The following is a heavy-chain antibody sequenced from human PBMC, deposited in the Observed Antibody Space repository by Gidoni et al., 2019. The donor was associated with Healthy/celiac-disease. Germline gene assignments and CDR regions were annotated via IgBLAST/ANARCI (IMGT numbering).Heavy chain of an antibody. D-gene: IGHD6-19*01. V-gene: IGHV3-33*01. CDR3: ARGGVAVAGYYYYGMDV. CDR1: GFTFSSYG. CDR2: IWYDGSNK. J-gene: IGHJ6*02. Sequence: QVQLVESGGGVVQPGRSLRLSCAASGFTFSSYGMHWVRQAPGKGLEWVAVIWYDGSNKYYADSVKGRFTISRDNSKNTLYLQMNSLRAEDTAVYYCARGGVAVAGYYYYGMDVWGQGTTVTVSS.